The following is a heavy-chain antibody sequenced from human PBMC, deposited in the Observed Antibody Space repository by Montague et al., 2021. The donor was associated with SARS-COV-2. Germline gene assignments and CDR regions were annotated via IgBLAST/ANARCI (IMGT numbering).Heavy chain of an antibody. CDR2: ISARGDNT. D-gene: IGHD1-26*01. J-gene: IGHJ4*02. CDR1: GFTFSNFA. V-gene: IGHV3-23*01. Sequence: SLRLSCAASGFTFSNFAMAWVRQAPGKGLEWVSSISARGDNTYYGDSVMGRFTISRDSSKNKLYLQMNSLRGDDTASYYCARGQYLIDFWGQGALVTVSS. CDR3: ARGQYLIDF.